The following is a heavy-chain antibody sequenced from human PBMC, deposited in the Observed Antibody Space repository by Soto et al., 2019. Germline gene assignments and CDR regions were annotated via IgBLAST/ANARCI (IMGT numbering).Heavy chain of an antibody. J-gene: IGHJ4*02. CDR1: GDTFSSYA. CDR2: IIPILGTP. D-gene: IGHD3-22*01. V-gene: IGHV1-69*06. CDR3: ARERSRYDRSGYYRPDY. Sequence: QVQLVQSGAEVKKPGSSVKVSCKTSGDTFSSYAISWVRQAPGQGLEWMGGIIPILGTPSYAQKFQGRVTITADKSTSTAYMELSSLRSEDTAVYYCARERSRYDRSGYYRPDYWGQGTLVTVSP.